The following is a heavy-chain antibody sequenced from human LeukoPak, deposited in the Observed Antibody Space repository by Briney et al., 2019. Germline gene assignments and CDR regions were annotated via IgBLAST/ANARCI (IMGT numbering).Heavy chain of an antibody. CDR1: GFTFSSYA. CDR3: ATTTSGGDYRFY. V-gene: IGHV3-64*01. CDR2: ISSNGGST. J-gene: IGHJ4*02. Sequence: GGSLRLSCAASGFTFSSYAMHWVRQAPGKGLEYVSAISSNGGSTYYANSVKGRFTISRDNSKNTLYLQMGSLRAEDMAVYYCATTTSGGDYRFYWGQGTLATVSS. D-gene: IGHD4-11*01.